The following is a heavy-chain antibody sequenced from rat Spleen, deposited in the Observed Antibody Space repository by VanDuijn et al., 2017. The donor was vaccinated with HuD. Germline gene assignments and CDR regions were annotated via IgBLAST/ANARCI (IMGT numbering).Heavy chain of an antibody. CDR2: ISYDGSST. J-gene: IGHJ2*01. CDR3: TTAGYYSSYIYPFDY. V-gene: IGHV5-7*01. CDR1: GFTFSDYN. Sequence: EVQLVESGGGLVQPGRSLKLSCAASGFTFSDYNMAWVRQAPKKGLEWVATISYDGSSTYYRDSVKGRFTISRDNAKSTLYLQMDSLRSEDTATYYCTTAGYYSSYIYPFDYWGQGVMVTVSS. D-gene: IGHD1-2*01.